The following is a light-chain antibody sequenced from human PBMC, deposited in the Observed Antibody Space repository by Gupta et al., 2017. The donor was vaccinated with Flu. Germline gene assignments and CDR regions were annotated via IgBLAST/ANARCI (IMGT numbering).Light chain of an antibody. CDR1: NSNIGSHY. CDR2: RKN. J-gene: IGLJ1*01. CDR3: QAYDDILEAVF. Sequence: SVPLPCSGSNSNIGSHYIHWYPHLPGRAPNLVRVRKNQRPSAVPDRFACYKSGTSASLTISGLQAGDEADYYCQAYDDILEAVFFGTGTKLTVL. V-gene: IGLV1-47*01.